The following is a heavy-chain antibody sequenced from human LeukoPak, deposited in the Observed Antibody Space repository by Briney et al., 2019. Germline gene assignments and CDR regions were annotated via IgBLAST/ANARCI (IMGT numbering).Heavy chain of an antibody. J-gene: IGHJ5*02. V-gene: IGHV1-2*02. CDR3: AREDYYGSGSYSNWFDP. D-gene: IGHD3-10*01. CDR1: GYTFTGYY. CDR2: INPNSGGT. Sequence: GASVKVSCKASGYTFTGYYMHWVRQAPGQGLEWMGWINPNSGGTNYAQKFQGRVTMTRDTFISTAYMELSRLRSDDTAVYYCAREDYYGSGSYSNWFDPWGQGTLVTVSS.